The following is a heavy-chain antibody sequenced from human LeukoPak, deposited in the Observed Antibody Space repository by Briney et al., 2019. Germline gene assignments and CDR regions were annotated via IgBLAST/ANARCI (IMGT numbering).Heavy chain of an antibody. Sequence: PSETLSLTCTVSGGSISSGGYYWSWIRQHPGKGLEWIGYIYYSGSTYYSPSLKSRVTISVDTSKNQFSLKLSSVTAADTAVYYCARGRDLPAFDIWGQGTMVTVSA. J-gene: IGHJ3*02. CDR3: ARGRDLPAFDI. CDR1: GGSISSGGYY. CDR2: IYYSGST. V-gene: IGHV4-31*03.